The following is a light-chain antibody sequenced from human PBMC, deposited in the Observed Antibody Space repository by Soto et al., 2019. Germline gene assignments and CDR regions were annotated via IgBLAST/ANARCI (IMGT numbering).Light chain of an antibody. J-gene: IGLJ1*01. CDR3: AAWDDSLNGYV. Sequence: QSVLTQPPSVSEAPRQRVTISCSGSGSNIGNNAVNWYQQLPGKAPKLLIYYDDLLPSGVSDRFSGSKSGTSASLAISGLQSEDEADYYCAAWDDSLNGYVFGTGTKVTRP. CDR1: GSNIGNNA. CDR2: YDD. V-gene: IGLV1-36*01.